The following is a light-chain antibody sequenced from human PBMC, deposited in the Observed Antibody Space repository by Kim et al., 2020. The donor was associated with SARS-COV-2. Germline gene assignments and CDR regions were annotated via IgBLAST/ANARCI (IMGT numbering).Light chain of an antibody. CDR3: LHHSTYPLT. CDR1: QDIRND. V-gene: IGKV1-17*01. Sequence: ASVGDRVTITCRASQDIRNDLGWYQQNPGRAPKLLIYGASSLQGGVPSRFSGSGTETEFTLTISSVQPEDFATYYWLHHSTYPLTFGQGTRLEIK. J-gene: IGKJ5*01. CDR2: GAS.